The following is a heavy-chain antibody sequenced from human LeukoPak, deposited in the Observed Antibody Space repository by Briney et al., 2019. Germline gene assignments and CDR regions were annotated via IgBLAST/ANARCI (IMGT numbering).Heavy chain of an antibody. D-gene: IGHD6-19*01. Sequence: SETLSLTCTVSGGSISSYSWSWIRQPPGKGLEWIGEINHSGSTNYNPSLKSRVTISVDTSKNQFSLKLSSVTAADTAVYYCARPRRAVAGRAFDIWGQGTMVTVSS. CDR3: ARPRRAVAGRAFDI. V-gene: IGHV4-34*01. J-gene: IGHJ3*02. CDR1: GGSISSYS. CDR2: INHSGST.